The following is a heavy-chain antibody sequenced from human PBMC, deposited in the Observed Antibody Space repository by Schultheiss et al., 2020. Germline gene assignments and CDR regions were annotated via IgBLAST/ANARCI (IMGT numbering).Heavy chain of an antibody. CDR3: ARDRWLRYFDL. Sequence: GGSLRLSCAASGFTFSSYAMSWVRQAPGKGLEWISYIGISSTPIYYADSVKGRFTISRDNAKNSLYLQMNSLRAEDTAVYYCARDRWLRYFDLWGRGTLVTVSS. D-gene: IGHD5-12*01. J-gene: IGHJ2*01. CDR1: GFTFSSYA. V-gene: IGHV3-48*04. CDR2: IGISSTPI.